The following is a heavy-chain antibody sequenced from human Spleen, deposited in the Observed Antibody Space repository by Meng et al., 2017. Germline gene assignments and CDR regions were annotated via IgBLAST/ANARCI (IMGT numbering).Heavy chain of an antibody. CDR2: ISGSGGST. D-gene: IGHD3-10*01. Sequence: GGSLRLSCVASGFTFSDYYMSWIRQAPGKGLEWVSAISGSGGSTYYADSVKGRFTISRDNSKNTLYLQMNSLRAEDTAVYYCAKDYYGSGSYYNGGYWGQGTLVTVSS. CDR3: AKDYYGSGSYYNGGY. CDR1: GFTFSDYY. J-gene: IGHJ4*02. V-gene: IGHV3-23*01.